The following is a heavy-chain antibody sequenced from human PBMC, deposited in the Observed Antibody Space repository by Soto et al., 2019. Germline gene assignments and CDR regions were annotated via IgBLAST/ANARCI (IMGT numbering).Heavy chain of an antibody. Sequence: SETLSLTCTVSGGSVSSGSYDWSWIRQPPGKGLEWIGYMYNSGSTNYNPSLKSRVIISVDTSKNQFSLKLSSVTAADTAVYYCARVSSGWYYFDYWGQGTLVTVSS. CDR2: MYNSGST. D-gene: IGHD6-19*01. CDR3: ARVSSGWYYFDY. J-gene: IGHJ4*02. CDR1: GGSVSSGSYD. V-gene: IGHV4-61*01.